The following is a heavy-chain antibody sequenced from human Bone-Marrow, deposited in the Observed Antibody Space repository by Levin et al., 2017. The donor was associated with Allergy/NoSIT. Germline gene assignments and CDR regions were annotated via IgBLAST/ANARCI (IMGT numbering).Heavy chain of an antibody. J-gene: IGHJ4*02. CDR1: GLIFSDSV. CDR3: ISPHCSGNRCYAFDY. CDR2: VKSKAHRYAT. Sequence: GGSLRLSCAASGLIFSDSVVDWVRQSSGKGLEWVGRVKSKAHRYATEYAASVKGRFTISRDDSLNRAYLQMNSLETEDTAIYYCISPHCSGNRCYAFDYWGQGTQVTVSS. D-gene: IGHD2-15*01. V-gene: IGHV3-73*01.